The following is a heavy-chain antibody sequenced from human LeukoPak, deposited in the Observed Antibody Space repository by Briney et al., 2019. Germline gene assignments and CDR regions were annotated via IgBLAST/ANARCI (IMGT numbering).Heavy chain of an antibody. V-gene: IGHV4-59*11. D-gene: IGHD6-19*01. CDR1: GGSISSHY. J-gene: IGHJ4*02. Sequence: PSETLSLTCTVSGGSISSHYWSWIRQPPGKGLEWIGYISYSGSTNYNPSLKNRVAISIDTSKNQFSLKLSSVTAADTAVYYCARGIAVGDFDYWGQGTLVTVSS. CDR3: ARGIAVGDFDY. CDR2: ISYSGST.